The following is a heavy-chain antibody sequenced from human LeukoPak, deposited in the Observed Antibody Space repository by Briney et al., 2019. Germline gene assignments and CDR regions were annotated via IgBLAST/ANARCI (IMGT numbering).Heavy chain of an antibody. J-gene: IGHJ4*02. CDR2: ISGSGGST. CDR3: ANGGYDPNDY. Sequence: GGSLRISCAAAGFTFSSYAMSWVRQAPGKGLEWVSAISGSGGSTYYADSVKGRFTISRDNSKNTLYLQMNSLRSEDTAVYYGANGGYDPNDYWGQGTLFTVSS. CDR1: GFTFSSYA. D-gene: IGHD5-12*01. V-gene: IGHV3-23*01.